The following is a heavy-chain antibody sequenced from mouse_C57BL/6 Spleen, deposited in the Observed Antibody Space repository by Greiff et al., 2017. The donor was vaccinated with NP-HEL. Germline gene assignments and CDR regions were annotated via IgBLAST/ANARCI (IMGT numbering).Heavy chain of an antibody. CDR1: GFTFSDYG. V-gene: IGHV5-17*01. J-gene: IGHJ4*01. CDR3: ARGYYYGSSPYAMDY. D-gene: IGHD1-1*01. CDR2: ISSGSSTI. Sequence: EVKVVESGGGLVKPGGSLKLSCAASGFTFSDYGMHWVRQAPEKGLEWVAYISSGSSTIYYADTVKGRFTISRDNAKNTLFLQMTSLRSADTAMYYCARGYYYGSSPYAMDYWGQGTSVTVSS.